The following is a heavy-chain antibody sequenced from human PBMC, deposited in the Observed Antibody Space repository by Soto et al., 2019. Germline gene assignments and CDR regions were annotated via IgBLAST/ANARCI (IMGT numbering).Heavy chain of an antibody. D-gene: IGHD6-19*01. CDR2: INPNSGGT. J-gene: IGHJ4*02. CDR1: GYTFTGYY. Sequence: ASVKVSCKASGYTFTGYYMHWVRQAPGQGLEWMGWINPNSGGTNYAQKFQGWVTMTRDTSISTAYMELSRRRSDDTAVYYCARYIAVAGGLDYWGQGTLVTVSS. V-gene: IGHV1-2*04. CDR3: ARYIAVAGGLDY.